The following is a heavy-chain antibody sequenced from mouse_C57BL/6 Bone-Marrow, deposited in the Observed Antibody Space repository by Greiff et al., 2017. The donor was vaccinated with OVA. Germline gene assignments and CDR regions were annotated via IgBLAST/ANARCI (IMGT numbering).Heavy chain of an antibody. D-gene: IGHD1-1*01. J-gene: IGHJ2*01. CDR1: GYSFTGYY. CDR2: INPSTGGT. V-gene: IGHV1-42*01. Sequence: EVQLQQSGPELVKPGASVKISCKASGYSFTGYYMNWVKQSPEKSLEWIGEINPSTGGTTYNQKFKAKATLTVDKSSSTAYMQLKSLTSEDSAVYYCARYYYGSSRTDYFDYWGQGTTLTVSS. CDR3: ARYYYGSSRTDYFDY.